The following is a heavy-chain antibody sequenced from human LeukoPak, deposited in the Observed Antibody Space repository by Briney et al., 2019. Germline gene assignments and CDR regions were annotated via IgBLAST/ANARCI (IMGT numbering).Heavy chain of an antibody. CDR2: IGTAGDT. J-gene: IGHJ6*03. D-gene: IGHD5-24*01. Sequence: GGSLRLSCAASGFTFSSYDMHWVRQATGKGLEWVSAIGTAGDTYYPGSVKGRFTISRENAKNSLYLQMNSLRAGDTAVYYCARGAMGNYYMDVWGKGTTVTVSS. V-gene: IGHV3-13*01. CDR1: GFTFSSYD. CDR3: ARGAMGNYYMDV.